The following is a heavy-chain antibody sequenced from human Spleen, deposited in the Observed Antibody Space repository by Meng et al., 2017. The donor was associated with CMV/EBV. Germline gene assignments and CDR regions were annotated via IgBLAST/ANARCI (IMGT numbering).Heavy chain of an antibody. CDR2: INPKSGGT. CDR3: ARANYYYGLEV. Sequence: ASVKVSCKASGYIFSGSYIHWVRQAPRHGLEWMGWINPKSGGTNYAQKFQGRVTMTRDTSISTAYMELSSLRSDDTAVYYCARANYYYGLEVWGQGTAVTVSS. J-gene: IGHJ6*02. V-gene: IGHV1-2*02. CDR1: GYIFSGSY.